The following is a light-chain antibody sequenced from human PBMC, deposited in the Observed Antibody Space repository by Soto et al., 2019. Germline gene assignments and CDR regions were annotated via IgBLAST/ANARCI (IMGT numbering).Light chain of an antibody. CDR3: QQYDNLPPFT. CDR2: DAS. CDR1: QDISNY. Sequence: DIQMTQSPSSLSASVGDRVTITCQASQDISNYLNWYQQKPGKAPKLLIYDASNLETGVPSRFXRTGSGTDFTFTISRVQPEDIATYYCQQYDNLPPFTFGPGTKVDI. J-gene: IGKJ3*01. V-gene: IGKV1-33*01.